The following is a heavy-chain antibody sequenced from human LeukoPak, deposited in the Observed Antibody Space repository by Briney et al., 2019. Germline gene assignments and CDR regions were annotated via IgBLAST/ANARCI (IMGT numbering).Heavy chain of an antibody. CDR1: GGSFSGYY. D-gene: IGHD6-13*01. Sequence: SETLSLTCAVYGGSFSGYYWSWIRQPPGKGLEWIGEINHSGSTNYNPSLKSRVTISVDTSKNQFSLKLSSVTAADTAVYYCARGVKYSSSWYDSYNWFDPWGQGTLVTVSS. J-gene: IGHJ5*02. CDR3: ARGVKYSSSWYDSYNWFDP. CDR2: INHSGST. V-gene: IGHV4-34*01.